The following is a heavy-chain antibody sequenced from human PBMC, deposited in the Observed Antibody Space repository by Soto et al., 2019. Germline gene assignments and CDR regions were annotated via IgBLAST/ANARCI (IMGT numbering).Heavy chain of an antibody. CDR3: AREDYYDSSD. J-gene: IGHJ1*01. D-gene: IGHD3-22*01. V-gene: IGHV4-61*01. Sequence: QVQLQESGPGLVKPSETLSLTCTVSGGSVSSGSYYWSWIRQPPGKGLEWIGYIYYSGSTNYNPSPKSRVTMSVDTSKNQFSLKLSSVTAADTAVYYCAREDYYDSSDWGQGTLVTVSS. CDR1: GGSVSSGSYY. CDR2: IYYSGST.